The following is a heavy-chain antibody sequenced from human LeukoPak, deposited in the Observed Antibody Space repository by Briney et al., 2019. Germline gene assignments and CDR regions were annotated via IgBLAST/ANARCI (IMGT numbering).Heavy chain of an antibody. CDR1: GGSISSGDYY. CDR3: ASAYGDYINWFDP. V-gene: IGHV4-30-4*01. J-gene: IGHJ5*02. Sequence: SETLSLTCTVSGGSISSGDYYWSWIRQPPGKGLEWIGYIYYSGSTYYNPSLKSRVTISVDTSKNQFSLKLSSVTAADTAVYYCASAYGDYINWFDPWGQGTLVTVSS. D-gene: IGHD4-17*01. CDR2: IYYSGST.